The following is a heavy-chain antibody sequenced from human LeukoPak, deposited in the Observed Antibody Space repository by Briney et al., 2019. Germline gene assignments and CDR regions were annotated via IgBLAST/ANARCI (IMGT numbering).Heavy chain of an antibody. D-gene: IGHD3-22*01. J-gene: IGHJ4*02. CDR1: SGSIGTYY. Sequence: SETLSLTCSVSSGSIGTYYWAWIRQPPGKGLEWIGYISYSGSTKYNPSLTRRITISLDTSKNQFSLELRSMTAADTAMYYCARQAGGFTTFDFWGQGTLVTVSS. V-gene: IGHV4-59*08. CDR2: ISYSGST. CDR3: ARQAGGFTTFDF.